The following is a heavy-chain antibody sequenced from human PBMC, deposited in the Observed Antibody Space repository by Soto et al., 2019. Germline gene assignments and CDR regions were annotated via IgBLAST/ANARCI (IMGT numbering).Heavy chain of an antibody. D-gene: IGHD3-10*01. CDR2: INLSGSP. Sequence: PSETLSLTCDVYGGSFSGYYWGWMRQAPGKGLEWIVDINLSGSPNYNPSLQSRVSVFLDSSKTHFSLKLSSVTAADTAVYYCATFPPEGRTATPRGDDAFDLWGQGTLVTVSS. CDR3: ATFPPEGRTATPRGDDAFDL. V-gene: IGHV4-34*01. J-gene: IGHJ3*01. CDR1: GGSFSGYY.